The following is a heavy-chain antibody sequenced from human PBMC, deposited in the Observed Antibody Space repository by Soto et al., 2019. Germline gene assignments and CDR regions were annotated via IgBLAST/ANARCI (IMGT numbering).Heavy chain of an antibody. CDR1: GYNLIDYG. CDR2: ISALNGDT. Sequence: QAQLVQSGAEVKKPGASVKVSCKASGYNLIDYGISWVRQAPGQGLEWMGWISALNGDTTSAQKLQGRVTLTTDTSTNTAFMERRSLRSDDTAVYFCAGDVPFTVRGAVPVDYVGQGTLVTVSS. D-gene: IGHD3-10*01. V-gene: IGHV1-18*01. CDR3: AGDVPFTVRGAVPVDY. J-gene: IGHJ4*02.